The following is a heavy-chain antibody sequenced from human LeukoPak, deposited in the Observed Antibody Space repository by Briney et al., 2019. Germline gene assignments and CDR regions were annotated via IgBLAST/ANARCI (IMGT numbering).Heavy chain of an antibody. J-gene: IGHJ4*02. CDR2: SSHSGST. V-gene: IGHV4-34*01. CDR1: GGPFSGHY. Sequence: SETLSLTCAVIGGPFSGHYWSWIRQPPGKGLEWIGESSHSGSTNYNPSLKSRVTISVDTSKNQFSLMLNSVTAADTAVYYCARGGSGTGSYYYWGQGALVTVSS. CDR3: ARGGSGTGSYYY. D-gene: IGHD3-10*01.